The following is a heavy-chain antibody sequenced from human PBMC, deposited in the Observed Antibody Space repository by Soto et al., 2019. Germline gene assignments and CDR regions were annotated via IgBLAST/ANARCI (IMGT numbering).Heavy chain of an antibody. CDR2: INGVGTYT. D-gene: IGHD3-3*01. V-gene: IGHV3-74*01. Sequence: GGSLRLSSAASGLTFRNYGIHWVRQAPGKGPMWVSRINGVGTYTNYADSVRGRFSISRDNSENTVYLQMNSLRAEDTAMYYCVRDFRSSDFWGQGTPVTVSS. J-gene: IGHJ4*02. CDR1: GLTFRNYG. CDR3: VRDFRSSDF.